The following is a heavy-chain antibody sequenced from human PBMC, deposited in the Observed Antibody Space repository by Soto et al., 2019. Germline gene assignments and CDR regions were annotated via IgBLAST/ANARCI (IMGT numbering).Heavy chain of an antibody. J-gene: IGHJ4*02. CDR1: GYIFTSYW. D-gene: IGHD6-19*01. CDR2: IHGGDSNT. V-gene: IGHV5-51*01. Sequence: GESLKISCKGSGYIFTSYWIGWVRQMPGKGLEWMGIIHGGDSNTRYSPSFEGQVTISTDKSISTAYLQWGSLKASDTAMYYCARRGTYSSGWDYWGQGTLVTISS. CDR3: ARRGTYSSGWDY.